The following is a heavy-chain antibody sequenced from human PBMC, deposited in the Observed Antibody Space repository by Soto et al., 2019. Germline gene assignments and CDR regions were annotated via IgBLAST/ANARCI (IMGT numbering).Heavy chain of an antibody. J-gene: IGHJ4*02. D-gene: IGHD3-16*02. CDR3: ARGPLHLGELSQ. Sequence: ASVKVSCKASGYTFTSYYMHWVRQAPGQGLEWMGWINAGNGNTKYSQKFQGRVTITRDTSASTAYMELSSLRSEDTAVYYCARGPLHLGELSQWGQGTLVTVSS. CDR1: GYTFTSYY. CDR2: INAGNGNT. V-gene: IGHV1-3*01.